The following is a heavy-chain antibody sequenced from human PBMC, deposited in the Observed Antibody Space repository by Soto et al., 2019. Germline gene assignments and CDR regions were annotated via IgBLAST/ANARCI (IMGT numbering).Heavy chain of an antibody. J-gene: IGHJ5*02. Sequence: GGSLRLSCAASGFTFSSYGMHWVRQAPGKGLEWVAVIWYDGSNKYYADSVKGRFTISRDNSKNTLYLQMNSLRAEDTAVYYCARDPSLRRYYYDSSGYYYGWFDHWGQGTLVTVSS. CDR2: IWYDGSNK. D-gene: IGHD3-22*01. CDR1: GFTFSSYG. V-gene: IGHV3-33*01. CDR3: ARDPSLRRYYYDSSGYYYGWFDH.